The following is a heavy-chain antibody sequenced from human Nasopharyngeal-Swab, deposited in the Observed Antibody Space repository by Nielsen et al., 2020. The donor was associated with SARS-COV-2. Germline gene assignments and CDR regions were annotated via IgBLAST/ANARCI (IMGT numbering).Heavy chain of an antibody. Sequence: GASLKISCAASGFTFSSYAMSWVRQAPGKGLEWVSAISGSGGSTYYADSVKGRFTISRDNSKHTLYLQMNSLRAEDTAVYYCAKSVESGIAAAATYYFDYWGQGTLVTVSS. D-gene: IGHD6-13*01. CDR3: AKSVESGIAAAATYYFDY. CDR1: GFTFSSYA. V-gene: IGHV3-23*01. CDR2: ISGSGGST. J-gene: IGHJ4*02.